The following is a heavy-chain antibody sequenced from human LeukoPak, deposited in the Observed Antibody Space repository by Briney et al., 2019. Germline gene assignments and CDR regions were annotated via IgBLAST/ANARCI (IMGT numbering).Heavy chain of an antibody. CDR1: GFTFSDYG. V-gene: IGHV3-30*18. J-gene: IGHJ4*02. CDR2: ISSDGENK. CDR3: AKGYFYFDY. Sequence: PGGSLRLSCAASGFTFSDYGMHCVRQAPGRGREWVAVISSDGENKYSADSVKRRFTISRDNSKNTLYLQMNSLRAEDTAVYYCAKGYFYFDYWGQGTPVTVSS. D-gene: IGHD3-10*01.